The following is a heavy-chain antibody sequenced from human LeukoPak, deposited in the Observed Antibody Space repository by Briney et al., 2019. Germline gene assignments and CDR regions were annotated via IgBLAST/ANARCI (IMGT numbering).Heavy chain of an antibody. Sequence: GGSLRLSCAASGFAFNNYAMSWVRQVPGKGLEGGSIISGDGGGIFYADSVTGRFTISRDNSENTLYLQMNSLRAEDTALYYCASCPTPSNCYGLQLGRWGQGTLVSVSS. D-gene: IGHD6-25*01. CDR1: GFAFNNYA. V-gene: IGHV3-23*01. J-gene: IGHJ4*02. CDR2: ISGDGGGI. CDR3: ASCPTPSNCYGLQLGR.